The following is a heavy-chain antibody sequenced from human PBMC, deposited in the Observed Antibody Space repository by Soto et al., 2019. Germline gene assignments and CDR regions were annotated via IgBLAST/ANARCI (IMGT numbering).Heavy chain of an antibody. V-gene: IGHV1-18*01. Sequence: QVHLVQSGGEVKKPGASVKVSCKASGYTFTSHGISWVRQAPGHGLEWMGWISAHNGDTNCAQKLQGRVTVTTDTPTNTAYMELRGLRSEDTAVYYCARMVRGSNIDYYYYMDVWGKGTTVTVSS. D-gene: IGHD3-10*01. CDR3: ARMVRGSNIDYYYYMDV. CDR2: ISAHNGDT. CDR1: GYTFTSHG. J-gene: IGHJ6*03.